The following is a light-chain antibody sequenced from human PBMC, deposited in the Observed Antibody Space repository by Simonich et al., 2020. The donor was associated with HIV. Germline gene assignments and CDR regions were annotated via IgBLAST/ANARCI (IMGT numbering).Light chain of an antibody. J-gene: IGKJ2*01. Sequence: AIRMTQYPSSLSASTGDRVTITCRASQGISSYLAWYQQKPGKAPKLLSYAASTLQSGVPSRFSGSGSGTDFTLTISCLQADDFATYYCQQYNSYSYTFGQGTKLEIK. CDR1: QGISSY. CDR3: QQYNSYSYT. CDR2: AAS. V-gene: IGKV1-8*01.